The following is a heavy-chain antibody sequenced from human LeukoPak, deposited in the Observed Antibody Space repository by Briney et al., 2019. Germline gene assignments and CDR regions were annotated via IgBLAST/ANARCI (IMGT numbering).Heavy chain of an antibody. D-gene: IGHD3-10*01. CDR2: ISGSGGST. CDR3: AKDGLPGDYYYYMDV. J-gene: IGHJ6*03. V-gene: IGHV3-23*01. CDR1: GFTVSSNE. Sequence: GGSLRLSCAASGFTVSSNEMSWVRQAPGKGLEWVSAISGSGGSTYYADSVKGRFTISRDNSKNTLYLQMNSLRAEDTAVYYCAKDGLPGDYYYYMDVWGKGTTVTVSS.